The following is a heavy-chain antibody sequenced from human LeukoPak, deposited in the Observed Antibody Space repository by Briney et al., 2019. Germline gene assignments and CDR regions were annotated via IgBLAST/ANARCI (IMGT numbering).Heavy chain of an antibody. D-gene: IGHD1-26*01. CDR2: INHSGST. CDR3: ARVFHSWYLDL. CDR1: GGSFSGYY. Sequence: SETLSLTCAVYGGSFSGYYWSWIRQPPGKGLEWIGEINHSGSTNYNPSLKSRVTISVDTSKNQFSLKLSSVTAADTAVYYCARVFHSWYLDLWGRGTLVTVYS. J-gene: IGHJ2*01. V-gene: IGHV4-34*01.